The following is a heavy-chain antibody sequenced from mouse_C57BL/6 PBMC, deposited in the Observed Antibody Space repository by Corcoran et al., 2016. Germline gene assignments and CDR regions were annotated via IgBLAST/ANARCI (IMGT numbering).Heavy chain of an antibody. Sequence: QIQLVQSGPELKKPGETVKISCKASGYTFTTYGMSWVKQAPGKGLKWMGWINTYSGVPTYADDFKGRFAFSLETSASTAYLQINNLKNEDTATYFCASSGSSYVFDYCGQGTTLTVSS. V-gene: IGHV9-3*01. CDR1: GYTFTTYG. D-gene: IGHD1-1*01. CDR3: ASSGSSYVFDY. J-gene: IGHJ2*01. CDR2: INTYSGVP.